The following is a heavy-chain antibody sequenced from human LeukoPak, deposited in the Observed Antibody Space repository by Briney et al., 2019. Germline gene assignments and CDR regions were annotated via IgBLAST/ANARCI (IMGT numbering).Heavy chain of an antibody. V-gene: IGHV4-59*01. CDR2: IYYSGST. CDR3: ARVAPRWSGSSYDAFDI. Sequence: SETLSLTCTVSGGSISSYYWSWIRQPPGKGLEWIGYIYYSGSTNYNPSLKSRVTISVDTSKNQFSLKLSSVTAADTAVYYCARVAPRWSGSSYDAFDIWGQGTMVTVSS. D-gene: IGHD1-26*01. J-gene: IGHJ3*02. CDR1: GGSISSYY.